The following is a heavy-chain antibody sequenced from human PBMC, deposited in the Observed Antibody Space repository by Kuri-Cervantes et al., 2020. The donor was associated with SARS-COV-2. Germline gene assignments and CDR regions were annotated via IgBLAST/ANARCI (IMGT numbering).Heavy chain of an antibody. Sequence: LRLSCTVSGGSISSSSYYWGWIRQPPGKALEWLALIYWNDDKRYSPSLKSRLTITKDTSKNQVVLTMTNMDPVDTATYYCAHTPIRFLEWDNWFDPWGQGTLVTVSS. CDR3: AHTPIRFLEWDNWFDP. CDR2: IYWNDDK. V-gene: IGHV2-5*01. J-gene: IGHJ5*02. D-gene: IGHD3-3*01. CDR1: GGSISSSSYY.